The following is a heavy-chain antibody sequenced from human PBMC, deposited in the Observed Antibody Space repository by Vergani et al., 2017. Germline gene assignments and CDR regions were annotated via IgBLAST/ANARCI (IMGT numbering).Heavy chain of an antibody. CDR3: ARHLRGYSYGVFDY. CDR1: GGSISSGGHY. D-gene: IGHD5-18*01. J-gene: IGHJ4*02. V-gene: IGHV4-30-2*03. CDR2: LYASGST. Sequence: QLQLQESGSGLVKPSQTLSLTCAVSGGSISSGGHYWGWIRQSPEKGLEWIGSLYASGSTYYSPSLKSRVAISIDTSKNHFSLRLSSVTAADTAVYYCARHLRGYSYGVFDYWGQGREVTVSS.